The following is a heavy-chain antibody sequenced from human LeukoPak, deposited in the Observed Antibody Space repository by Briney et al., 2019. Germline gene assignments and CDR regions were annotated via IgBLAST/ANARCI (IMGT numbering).Heavy chain of an antibody. CDR3: ARGSLIDYGASRYFDY. CDR2: IYYSGST. V-gene: IGHV4-59*01. Sequence: PSETLSLTCTVSGGSISSYYWNWIRQPPGKGLEWIGYIYYSGSTNYNPSLKSRVTISVDTSKNQFSLKLSSVTAADTAVYYCARGSLIDYGASRYFDYWGQGTLVTVSS. D-gene: IGHD4-17*01. J-gene: IGHJ4*02. CDR1: GGSISSYY.